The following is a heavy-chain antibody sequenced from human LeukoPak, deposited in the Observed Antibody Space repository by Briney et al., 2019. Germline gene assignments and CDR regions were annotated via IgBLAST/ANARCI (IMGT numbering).Heavy chain of an antibody. CDR1: GGSFSGYY. D-gene: IGHD5-12*01. J-gene: IGHJ4*02. V-gene: IGHV4-34*01. CDR3: ASLVATTRRFDY. CDR2: INHSGST. Sequence: PSETLSLTCAVNGGSFSGYYWSWIRQPPGKGLEWIGEINHSGSTNYNPSLKSRVTISVDTSKNQFSLKLSSVTAADTAVYYCASLVATTRRFDYWGQGTLVTVSS.